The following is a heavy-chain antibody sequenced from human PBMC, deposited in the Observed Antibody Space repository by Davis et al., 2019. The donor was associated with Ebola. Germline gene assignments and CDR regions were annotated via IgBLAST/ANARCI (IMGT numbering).Heavy chain of an antibody. D-gene: IGHD3-10*01. V-gene: IGHV1-69*13. CDR3: ARGEVDGSGSYYPLLVPSFRFDI. J-gene: IGHJ3*02. CDR1: GGTFSSYT. Sequence: SVKVSCKASGGTFSSYTISWVRQAPGQGLEWMGGIIPIFGTANYAQKFQGRVTITADESTSTAYMELSSLRSEDTAVYYCARGEVDGSGSYYPLLVPSFRFDIWGQGTMVTVSS. CDR2: IIPIFGTA.